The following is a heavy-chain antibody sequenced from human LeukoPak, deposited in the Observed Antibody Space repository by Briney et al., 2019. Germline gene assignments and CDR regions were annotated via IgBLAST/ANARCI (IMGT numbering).Heavy chain of an antibody. CDR2: ISGSGGST. CDR3: AKDTYFGLRLGELTPDY. CDR1: GFTFSSYA. J-gene: IGHJ4*02. V-gene: IGHV3-23*01. Sequence: PGGSLRLSCAASGFTFSSYAMSWVRQAPGKGLEWVSAISGSGGSTYYADSVKGRFTISRDNSKNTLYLQMNSLRAEDTAVYYCAKDTYFGLRLGELTPDYWGQGTLVTVSS. D-gene: IGHD3-16*01.